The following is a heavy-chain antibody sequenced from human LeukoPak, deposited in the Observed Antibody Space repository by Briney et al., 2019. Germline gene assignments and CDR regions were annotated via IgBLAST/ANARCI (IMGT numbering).Heavy chain of an antibody. D-gene: IGHD2-2*01. CDR2: IYYSGST. Sequence: SETLSLACTVSGGSISSYYWSWIRQPPGKGLEWIGYIYYSGSTNYNPSLKSRVTISVETSKNQFSLKLSSVTAADTAVYYCARDSSTSHSYNWFDPWGQGTLVTVSS. CDR3: ARDSSTSHSYNWFDP. CDR1: GGSISSYY. V-gene: IGHV4-59*01. J-gene: IGHJ5*02.